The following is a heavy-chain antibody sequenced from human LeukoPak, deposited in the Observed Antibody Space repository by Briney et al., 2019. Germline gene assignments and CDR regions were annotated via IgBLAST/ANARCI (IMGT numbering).Heavy chain of an antibody. CDR3: AKAYCSSTSCYTLRRPYYFDY. CDR2: ISGSSGST. CDR1: GFTFSSYA. V-gene: IGHV3-23*01. D-gene: IGHD2-2*02. Sequence: GGSLRLSCAASGFTFSSYAMSWVRQAPGKGLEWVSAISGSSGSTYYADSVKGRFTISRDNSKNTLYLQMNSLRAEDTAVYYCAKAYCSSTSCYTLRRPYYFDYWGQGTLVTVSS. J-gene: IGHJ4*02.